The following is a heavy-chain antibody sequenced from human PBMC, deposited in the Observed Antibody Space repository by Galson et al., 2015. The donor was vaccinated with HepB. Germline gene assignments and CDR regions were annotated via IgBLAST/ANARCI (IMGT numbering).Heavy chain of an antibody. CDR1: GFTFSRSG. V-gene: IGHV3-30*18. CDR3: AKDVAVSDPGSRIKRALDS. J-gene: IGHJ4*02. CDR2: ISFDGTYK. Sequence: SLRLSCAASGFTFSRSGMHWVRQAPGKGLEWVAHISFDGTYKYNANSVRGRFVISRDNSKNTHYLQMHSLRTEDTAVYYCAKDVAVSDPGSRIKRALDSWGQGTLVIVSS. D-gene: IGHD2-15*01.